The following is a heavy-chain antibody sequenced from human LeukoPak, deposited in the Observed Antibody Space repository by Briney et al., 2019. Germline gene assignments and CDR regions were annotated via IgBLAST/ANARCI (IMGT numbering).Heavy chain of an antibody. CDR1: DGSISSSSYY. D-gene: IGHD3-10*01. CDR2: IYYSGST. Sequence: SETLSLTCIVSDGSISSSSYYWRWIRQPPGKGLEWIGSIYYSGSTYYNPSLKSRVTISVDTSKNQFSLKLSSVTAADTAVYYCARARRYYGPYLDYWGQGTLVTVSS. CDR3: ARARRYYGPYLDY. J-gene: IGHJ4*02. V-gene: IGHV4-39*07.